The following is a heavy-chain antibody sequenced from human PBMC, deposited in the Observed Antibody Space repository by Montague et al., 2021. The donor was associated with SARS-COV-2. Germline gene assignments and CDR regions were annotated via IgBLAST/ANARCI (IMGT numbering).Heavy chain of an antibody. CDR1: GGSFSGYY. D-gene: IGHD2-2*01. CDR2: INHSGST. J-gene: IGHJ6*02. Sequence: SETLSLTCAVYGGSFSGYYWSWIRQPPGKGLEWIGEINHSGSTNYNPSLKSRVTISVDTSKNQFSLKLSSVTAADTAVYCCTREGYQVLWSDYYYGMDVWGRGTTVTVSS. CDR3: TREGYQVLWSDYYYGMDV. V-gene: IGHV4-34*01.